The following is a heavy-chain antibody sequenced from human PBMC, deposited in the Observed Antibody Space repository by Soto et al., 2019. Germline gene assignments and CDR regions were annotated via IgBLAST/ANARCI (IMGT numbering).Heavy chain of an antibody. V-gene: IGHV3-23*01. CDR1: GFTFSSYA. CDR2: ISGSGGST. Sequence: GGSLRLSCAASGFTFSSYAMSWVRQAPGKGLEWVSAISGSGGSTYYADSVKGRFTISRDNSKNTLYLQMNSLRAEDTAVYYCAKDRTSKGSGSYNWFDPWGQGTLVTVSS. CDR3: AKDRTSKGSGSYNWFDP. J-gene: IGHJ5*02. D-gene: IGHD3-10*01.